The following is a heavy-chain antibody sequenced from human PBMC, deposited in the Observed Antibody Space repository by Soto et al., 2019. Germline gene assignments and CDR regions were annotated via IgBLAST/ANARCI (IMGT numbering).Heavy chain of an antibody. D-gene: IGHD3-3*01. Sequence: QVQLVESGGGVVQPGRSLRLSCAASGFTFSSYAMHWVRQAPGKGLEWVAVISYDGSNKYYADSVKGRFTISRDNSKNTLYLQMNSLRAEDTAVYYCARDEEWGYWGQGTLVTVSS. CDR1: GFTFSSYA. J-gene: IGHJ4*02. CDR2: ISYDGSNK. V-gene: IGHV3-30-3*01. CDR3: ARDEEWGY.